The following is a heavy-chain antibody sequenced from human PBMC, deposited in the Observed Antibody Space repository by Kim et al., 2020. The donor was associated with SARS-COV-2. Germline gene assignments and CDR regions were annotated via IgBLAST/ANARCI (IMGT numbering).Heavy chain of an antibody. CDR3: ASLDTAMVSGGH. Sequence: GGSLRLSCRASGFTFSNYWMSWVRQAPGKGLEWVACMKGDGSEKHYVDSVKGRFTISRDNTKNSLYLEINSLRAEDTALYYCASLDTAMVSGGHLGQGALVIVSS. V-gene: IGHV3-7*01. CDR1: GFTFSNYW. D-gene: IGHD5-18*01. CDR2: MKGDGSEK. J-gene: IGHJ4*02.